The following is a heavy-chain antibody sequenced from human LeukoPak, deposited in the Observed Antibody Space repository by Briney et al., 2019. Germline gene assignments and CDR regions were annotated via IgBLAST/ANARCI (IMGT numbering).Heavy chain of an antibody. CDR1: GYTFTGYY. Sequence: ASVKVSCKASGYTFTGYYMHWVRQAPGQGLEWMGWINPNGGGTNYAQKFQGRVTMTRDTSISTAYMELSRLRSDDTAVYYCAREDGVPAAVRENWFDPWGQGTLVTVSS. CDR2: INPNGGGT. D-gene: IGHD2-2*01. J-gene: IGHJ5*02. V-gene: IGHV1-2*02. CDR3: AREDGVPAAVRENWFDP.